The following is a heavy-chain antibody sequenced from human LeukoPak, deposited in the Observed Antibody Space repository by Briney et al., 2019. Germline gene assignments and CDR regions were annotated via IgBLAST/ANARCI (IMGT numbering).Heavy chain of an antibody. V-gene: IGHV3-7*01. CDR3: ARDFEISSG. CDR1: GFTFSDYY. D-gene: IGHD6-19*01. CDR2: IKQDESEK. Sequence: GGSLRLSCAASGFTFSDYYMSWVRQAPGKGLEWVANIKQDESEKYYVDSVKGRFTISRDNAKNSLYLQMNSLRAEDTAVYYCARDFEISSGWGQGTLVTVSS. J-gene: IGHJ4*02.